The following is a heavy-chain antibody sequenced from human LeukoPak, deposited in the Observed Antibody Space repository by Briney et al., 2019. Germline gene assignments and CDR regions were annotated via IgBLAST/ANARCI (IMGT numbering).Heavy chain of an antibody. J-gene: IGHJ4*02. CDR2: ISYDGSNK. V-gene: IGHV3-30*04. Sequence: GGSLRLSCAASGFTFSSNAMHWVRQAPGRGLEWVAVISYDGSNKYYADSVKGRFTISRDNSKNTLYLQMNSLRAEDTAVYYCASEIEQWLPRGGLYYFYYWGQGTLVTVSS. CDR3: ASEIEQWLPRGGLYYFYY. D-gene: IGHD6-19*01. CDR1: GFTFSSNA.